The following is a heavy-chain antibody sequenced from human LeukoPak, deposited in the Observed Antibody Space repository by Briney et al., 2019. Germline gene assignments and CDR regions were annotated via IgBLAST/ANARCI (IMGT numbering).Heavy chain of an antibody. V-gene: IGHV4-59*01. CDR2: IYYTGTT. J-gene: IGHJ6*02. CDR1: GGSISNYY. CDR3: ARGYDIDV. Sequence: SETLSLTCTVSGGSISNYYWSWIRQPPGKALEWIGYIYYTGTTKYNPSLKSRATISLDTSKNQFSLKSTTVTAADTALFFCARGYDIDVWGQGTTVTVSS.